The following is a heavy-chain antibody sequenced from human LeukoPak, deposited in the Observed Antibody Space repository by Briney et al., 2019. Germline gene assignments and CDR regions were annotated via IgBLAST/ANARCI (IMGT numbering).Heavy chain of an antibody. CDR2: ISGSGGST. Sequence: GGSLRLSCAASGFTFSSYAMSWVRQAPGEGREGVSTISGSGGSTYYADSVKGRFTISRDNSKNTLYLQVNSLRAEDTAVYYCAKDRSPYCSGGSCYSDYWGQGTLVTVSS. V-gene: IGHV3-23*01. CDR1: GFTFSSYA. D-gene: IGHD2-15*01. J-gene: IGHJ4*02. CDR3: AKDRSPYCSGGSCYSDY.